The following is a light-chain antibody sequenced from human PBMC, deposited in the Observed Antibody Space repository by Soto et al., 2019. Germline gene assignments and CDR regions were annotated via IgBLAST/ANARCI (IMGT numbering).Light chain of an antibody. J-gene: IGLJ3*02. Sequence: QSVLTQPPSASATPGQRVTISCSGSSSSIGRNTVDWYQQLPGTAPKLLVYSNNQRPSGVPDRFSGSKSGTSGSLAISGLQYEDEADYYCAAWDDSLNGWVFGGGTKLTVL. V-gene: IGLV1-44*01. CDR1: SSSIGRNT. CDR3: AAWDDSLNGWV. CDR2: SNN.